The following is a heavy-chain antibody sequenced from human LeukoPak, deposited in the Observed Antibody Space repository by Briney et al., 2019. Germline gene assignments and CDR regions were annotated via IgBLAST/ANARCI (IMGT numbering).Heavy chain of an antibody. V-gene: IGHV3-21*01. CDR1: GFTFSSYS. Sequence: GRSPRLSCAASGFTFSSYSMNWVRQAPGKGLEWVSSISSSSSYIYYADSVKGRFTISRDNAKNSLYLQMNSLRAEDTAVYYCARDSVVIDAFDIWGQGTMVTVSS. CDR2: ISSSSSYI. D-gene: IGHD3-22*01. CDR3: ARDSVVIDAFDI. J-gene: IGHJ3*02.